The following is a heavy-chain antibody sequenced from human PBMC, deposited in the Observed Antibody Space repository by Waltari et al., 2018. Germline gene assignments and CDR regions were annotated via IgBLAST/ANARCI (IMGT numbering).Heavy chain of an antibody. J-gene: IGHJ4*02. CDR1: GFPFSTYW. Sequence: EVQLVEPGGGLVQPGGSLRLSCAASGFPFSTYWMHWVRQAPGKGLVWVSHIKSDGSTTNYADSVKGRFTISRDNAKSTLHLQMNSLRAEDTAVYYCARGGAGLNYWGQGTLVTVSS. CDR2: IKSDGSTT. D-gene: IGHD1-26*01. CDR3: ARGGAGLNY. V-gene: IGHV3-74*01.